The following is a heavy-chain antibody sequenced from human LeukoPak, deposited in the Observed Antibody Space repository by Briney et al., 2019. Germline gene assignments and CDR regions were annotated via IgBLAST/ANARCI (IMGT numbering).Heavy chain of an antibody. D-gene: IGHD3-9*01. CDR3: ARGVDDILTGYHNWFDP. CDR2: MNPNSGNT. Sequence: GASVKVSCKASGYTFTGYDINWVRQATGQGLEWMGWMNPNSGNTGYAQKFQGRVTMTRNTSISTAYTELSSLRSEDTAVYYYARGVDDILTGYHNWFDPWGQGTLVTVSS. CDR1: GYTFTGYD. V-gene: IGHV1-8*01. J-gene: IGHJ5*02.